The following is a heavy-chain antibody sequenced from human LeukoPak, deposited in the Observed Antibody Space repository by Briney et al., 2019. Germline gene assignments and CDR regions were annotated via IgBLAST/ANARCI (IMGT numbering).Heavy chain of an antibody. Sequence: SETLSLTCAVYGGSFSGYYWSWIRQPPGKGLEWIGEINHSGSTNYNPSLKSRVTISVDTSKNQFSLKLSSVTAADTAVYYCARGYSSYGMDVWGQGTTVTVSS. CDR1: GGSFSGYY. V-gene: IGHV4-34*01. J-gene: IGHJ6*02. CDR2: INHSGST. D-gene: IGHD6-13*01. CDR3: ARGYSSYGMDV.